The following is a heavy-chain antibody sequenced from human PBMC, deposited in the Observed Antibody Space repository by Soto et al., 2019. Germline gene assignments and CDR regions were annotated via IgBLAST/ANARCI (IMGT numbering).Heavy chain of an antibody. CDR2: ISSSSSTI. V-gene: IGHV3-48*01. CDR1: GFTFSSYS. Sequence: EVQLVESGGGLVQPGGSLRLSCAASGFTFSSYSMNWVRQAPGKGLEWVSYISSSSSTIYYADSVKGRFTISRDNAKNSLYLQMNSLSAEDTAVYYCAKSFLSSTSCLRCYMDVWGKGTTVTVSS. J-gene: IGHJ6*03. CDR3: AKSFLSSTSCLRCYMDV. D-gene: IGHD2-2*01.